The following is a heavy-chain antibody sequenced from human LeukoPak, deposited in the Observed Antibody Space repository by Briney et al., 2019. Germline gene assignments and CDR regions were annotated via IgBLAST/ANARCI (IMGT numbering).Heavy chain of an antibody. CDR3: ARVQDFGVPADY. Sequence: ASVKVSCKACGYTFTSYYMHGVRQAPGQGLEWMGWISAYNGNTNYAQKLQGRVTMTTDTSTSTAYMELRSLRSDDTAVYYCARVQDFGVPADYWGQGTLVTVSS. CDR2: ISAYNGNT. D-gene: IGHD3-3*01. CDR1: GYTFTSYY. J-gene: IGHJ4*02. V-gene: IGHV1-18*04.